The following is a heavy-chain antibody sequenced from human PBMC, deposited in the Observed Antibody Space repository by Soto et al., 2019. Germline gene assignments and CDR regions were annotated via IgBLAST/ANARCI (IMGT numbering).Heavy chain of an antibody. Sequence: ASVKVSCKASGFTFTSSAVQLVRQARGQRLEWIGWIVVGSGNTNYAQKFQERVTITRDMSTSTAYMELSSLRSEDTAVYYCAAVTDDFWSGYSDYYGMHVWGQGTTVTVSS. D-gene: IGHD3-3*01. CDR2: IVVGSGNT. V-gene: IGHV1-58*01. J-gene: IGHJ6*02. CDR1: GFTFTSSA. CDR3: AAVTDDFWSGYSDYYGMHV.